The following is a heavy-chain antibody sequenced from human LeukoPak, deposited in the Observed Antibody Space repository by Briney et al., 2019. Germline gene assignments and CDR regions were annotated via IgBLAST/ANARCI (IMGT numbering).Heavy chain of an antibody. CDR3: ARGVYYYDSSGYYLDAFDI. CDR1: GFTFSSYS. D-gene: IGHD3-22*01. J-gene: IGHJ3*02. CDR2: ISSSSSYI. V-gene: IGHV3-21*01. Sequence: PGGSLSLSCAASGFTFSSYSMNWVRQAPGKGLEWVSSISSSSSYIYYADSVKGRFTISRDNAKNSLYLQMNSLRAEDTAVYYCARGVYYYDSSGYYLDAFDIWGQGTMVTVSS.